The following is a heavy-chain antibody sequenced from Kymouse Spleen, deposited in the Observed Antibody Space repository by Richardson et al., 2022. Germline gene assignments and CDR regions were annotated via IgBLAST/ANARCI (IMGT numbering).Heavy chain of an antibody. J-gene: IGHJ6*02. CDR1: GGSISSGGYY. CDR3: ASSITGTTENYYYGMDV. V-gene: IGHV4-31*03. CDR2: IYYSGST. Sequence: QVQLQESGPGLVKPSQTLSLTCTVSGGSISSGGYYWSWIRQHPGKGLEWIGYIYYSGSTYYNPSLKSRVTISVDTSKNQFSLKLSSVTAADTAVYYCASSITGTTENYYYGMDVWGQGTTVTVSS. D-gene: IGHD1-7*01.